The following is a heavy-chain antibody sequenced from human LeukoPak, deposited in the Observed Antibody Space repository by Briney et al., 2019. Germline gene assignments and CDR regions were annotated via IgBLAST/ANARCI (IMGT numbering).Heavy chain of an antibody. D-gene: IGHD3-3*01. CDR1: GGSISSYY. J-gene: IGHJ4*02. CDR2: INHSGST. CDR3: ARGPYYDFWSAPRGVFDY. Sequence: SETLSLTCTVSGGSISSYYWSWIRQPPGKGLEWIGEINHSGSTNYNPSLKSRVTISVDTSKNQFSLKLSSVTAADTAVYYCARGPYYDFWSAPRGVFDYWGQGTLVTVSS. V-gene: IGHV4-34*01.